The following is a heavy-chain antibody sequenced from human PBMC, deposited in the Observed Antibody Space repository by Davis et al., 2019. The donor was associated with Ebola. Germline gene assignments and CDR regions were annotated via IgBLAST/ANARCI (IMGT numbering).Heavy chain of an antibody. Sequence: SQTLSLTCAVYGGSFSSYYWSWIRQPPGKGLEWIGEINHSGSTNYNPSLKSRVTISVDTSKNQFSLKLSSVTAADTAVYYCARESRGRYYYYGMDVWGQGTTVTVSS. CDR2: INHSGST. J-gene: IGHJ6*02. CDR1: GGSFSSYY. V-gene: IGHV4-34*01. D-gene: IGHD2-2*01. CDR3: ARESRGRYYYYGMDV.